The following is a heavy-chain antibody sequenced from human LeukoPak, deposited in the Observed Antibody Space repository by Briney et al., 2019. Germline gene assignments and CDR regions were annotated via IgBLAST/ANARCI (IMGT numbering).Heavy chain of an antibody. D-gene: IGHD6-19*01. J-gene: IGHJ4*02. Sequence: GGSLRLSCAASRFTFSNYWMSWVRQAPGKGLEWVANIKEDGSEKYYVDSVKGRFTISRDNAKNSLYLQMNSLRAEDTAVYYCASRGWLDSWGQGTLVTVSS. CDR1: RFTFSNYW. V-gene: IGHV3-7*01. CDR3: ASRGWLDS. CDR2: IKEDGSEK.